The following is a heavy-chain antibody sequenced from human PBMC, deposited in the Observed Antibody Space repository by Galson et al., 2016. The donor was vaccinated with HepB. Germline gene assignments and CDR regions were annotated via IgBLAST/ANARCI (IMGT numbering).Heavy chain of an antibody. CDR3: VRGGFDI. Sequence: SLRLSCAASGFTFRTSWMHWVRQPPGKGLEWVANIKQDGSKRYYVDSVKGRFTISRDNAKNSLYLQMNSLGAEDTAKYYCVRGGFDIWGQGTMVAVSS. D-gene: IGHD3-10*01. J-gene: IGHJ3*02. V-gene: IGHV3-7*03. CDR1: GFTFRTSW. CDR2: IKQDGSKR.